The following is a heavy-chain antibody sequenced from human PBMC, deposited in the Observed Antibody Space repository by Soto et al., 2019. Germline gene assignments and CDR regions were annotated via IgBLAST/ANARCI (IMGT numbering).Heavy chain of an antibody. D-gene: IGHD1-26*01. CDR3: ARDLGVGAASDY. CDR1: GYTFTSYA. V-gene: IGHV1-3*01. Sequence: GASVKVSCKASGYTFTSYAIHWVRQAPGQRLEWMGWINAGNGNTKYSQNFQGRVTITRDTSASTAYMELSSLRSEDTAVYYCARDLGVGAASDYWGQGTLVTVSS. J-gene: IGHJ4*02. CDR2: INAGNGNT.